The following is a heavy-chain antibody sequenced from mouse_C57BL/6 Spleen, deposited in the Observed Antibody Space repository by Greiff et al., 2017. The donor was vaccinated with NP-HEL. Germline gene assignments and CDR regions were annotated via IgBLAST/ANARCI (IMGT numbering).Heavy chain of an antibody. Sequence: EVQVVESGEGLVKPGGSLKLSCAASGFTFSSYAMSWVRQTPEKRLEWVAYISSGGDYIYYADTVKGRFTISRDNARNTLYLQMSSLKSEDTAMYYCTRAGTGNYFDYWGQGTTLTVSS. CDR1: GFTFSSYA. CDR2: ISSGGDYI. J-gene: IGHJ2*01. D-gene: IGHD4-1*01. V-gene: IGHV5-9-1*02. CDR3: TRAGTGNYFDY.